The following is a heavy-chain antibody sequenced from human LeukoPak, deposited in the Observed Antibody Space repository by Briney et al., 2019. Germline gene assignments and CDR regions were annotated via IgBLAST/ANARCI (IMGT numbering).Heavy chain of an antibody. CDR3: ASYCSSTSCHRGGVY. Sequence: PSETLSLTCTVSGGSISSSNYYWAWIRQPPGKGLEWIGSIYYSGTIYYNPSLKSRVTISVDTSKNQLSLKLSSVTAADTAVYYCASYCSSTSCHRGGVYWGQGTLVTVSS. D-gene: IGHD2-2*02. CDR1: GGSISSSNYY. V-gene: IGHV4-39*01. CDR2: IYYSGTI. J-gene: IGHJ4*02.